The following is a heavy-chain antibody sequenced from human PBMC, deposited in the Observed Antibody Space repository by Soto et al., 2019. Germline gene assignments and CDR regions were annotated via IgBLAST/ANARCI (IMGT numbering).Heavy chain of an antibody. CDR3: AKDGDSFTSNKPLDY. J-gene: IGHJ4*02. Sequence: GGALRLSCAASGFTCSSDAMCWVRQTPGKGLVGVSSISVSGDRTFYADSVKGRFTISRDNSRNTLHLQMNSLRAENTAVHYCAKDGDSFTSNKPLDYRGQGTLATIAS. CDR1: GFTCSSDA. CDR2: ISVSGDRT. V-gene: IGHV3-23*01. D-gene: IGHD4-4*01.